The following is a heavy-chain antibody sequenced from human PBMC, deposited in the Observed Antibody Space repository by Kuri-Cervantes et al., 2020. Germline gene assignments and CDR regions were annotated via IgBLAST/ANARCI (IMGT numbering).Heavy chain of an antibody. CDR1: GGSISSSSYY. CDR3: AREELYTGAFDY. Sequence: SETLSLTCTVSGGSISSSSYYWGWIRQPPGKGLEWIGYIYHSGSTYYNPSLKSRVTISVDRSKNQFSLKLSSVTAADTAVYYCAREELYTGAFDYWGQGTLVTVSS. CDR2: IYHSGST. D-gene: IGHD1-26*01. V-gene: IGHV4-30-2*01. J-gene: IGHJ4*02.